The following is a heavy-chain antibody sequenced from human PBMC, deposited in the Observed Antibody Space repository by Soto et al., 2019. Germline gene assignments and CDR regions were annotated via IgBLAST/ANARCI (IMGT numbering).Heavy chain of an antibody. J-gene: IGHJ6*03. CDR2: INWNGGST. D-gene: IGHD3-10*01. CDR1: GFTFDDYG. V-gene: IGHV3-20*01. CDR3: AREVRGANYYYYYMDV. Sequence: GESLKISCAASGFTFDDYGMSWVRQAPGKGLEWVSGINWNGGSTGYADSVKGRFTISRDNAKNSLYLQMNSLRAEDTALYHCAREVRGANYYYYYMDVWGKGTTVTVSS.